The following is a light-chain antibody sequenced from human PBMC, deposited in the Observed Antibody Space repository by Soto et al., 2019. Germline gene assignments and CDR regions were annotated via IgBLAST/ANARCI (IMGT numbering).Light chain of an antibody. CDR2: AAS. V-gene: IGKV1-27*01. J-gene: IGKJ4*01. Sequence: DIQMTQSPSSLSAFVGDRVTITCRASQDIGTFLAWYQQKPGKVPKLLIYAASTLQSGVPSRFSGSGSGTDFTLTISSLQPEDVETYYCQKCKVAPFTFGGGTKVEIK. CDR1: QDIGTF. CDR3: QKCKVAPFT.